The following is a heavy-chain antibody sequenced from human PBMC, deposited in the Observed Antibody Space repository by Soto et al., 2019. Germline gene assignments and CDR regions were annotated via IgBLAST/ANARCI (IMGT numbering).Heavy chain of an antibody. Sequence: QVQLVESGGGVVQPGRSLRLSCAASGFTFSSYGMHWVRQAPGKGLEWVAVIWYDGSNKYYADSVKGRFTISRDNSKNTLYLQMNSLRAEDTAVYYCASMFRGGTVSLKDVWGQGTTVTVSS. CDR3: ASMFRGGTVSLKDV. CDR2: IWYDGSNK. CDR1: GFTFSSYG. D-gene: IGHD4-17*01. V-gene: IGHV3-33*01. J-gene: IGHJ6*02.